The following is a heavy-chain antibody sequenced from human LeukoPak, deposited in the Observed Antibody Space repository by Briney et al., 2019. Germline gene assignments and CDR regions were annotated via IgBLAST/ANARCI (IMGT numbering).Heavy chain of an antibody. D-gene: IGHD3-10*01. CDR2: IKQDGSEK. Sequence: GGSLRLSCAASGFTFSSYWMSWARQAPGKRPEWVAYIKQDGSEKDYVDSVKGRFTISRDNAKNSLYLQMNSLRGEDTAVYYCARHGGAFDIWGQGTLVTVSS. CDR3: ARHGGAFDI. J-gene: IGHJ3*02. CDR1: GFTFSSYW. V-gene: IGHV3-7*01.